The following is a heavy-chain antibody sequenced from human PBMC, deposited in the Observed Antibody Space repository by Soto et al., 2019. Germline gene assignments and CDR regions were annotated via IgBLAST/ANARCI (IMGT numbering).Heavy chain of an antibody. J-gene: IGHJ3*02. CDR2: MNYRGIT. D-gene: IGHD3-10*01. V-gene: IGHV4-31*03. Sequence: QVQLQESGPGLLKPSQTLSLTCTVSGGSIRSDGYYWSWIRQRPGKGLEWIGYMNYRGITYYNPSLKSRLTISEDTSKNHSSLNLNSVTAADTAVYYCARDGLSGGDAFDIWGQGTMVVVSS. CDR1: GGSIRSDGYY. CDR3: ARDGLSGGDAFDI.